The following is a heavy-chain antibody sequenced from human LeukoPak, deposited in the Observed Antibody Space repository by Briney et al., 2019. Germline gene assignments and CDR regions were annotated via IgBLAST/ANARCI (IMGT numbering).Heavy chain of an antibody. CDR1: GFTISSYS. D-gene: IGHD7-27*01. J-gene: IGHJ4*02. CDR3: AQDLAWGAFDH. CDR2: ISPSGGGT. V-gene: IGHV3-23*01. Sequence: GGSLRLSCAASGFTISSYSMNWVRQAPGKGLEWVSGISPSGGGTYYADSVKGRFTISRDDSKNTLSLQMNSLRVEDTAVYYCAQDLAWGAFDHWGQGTLVTVSS.